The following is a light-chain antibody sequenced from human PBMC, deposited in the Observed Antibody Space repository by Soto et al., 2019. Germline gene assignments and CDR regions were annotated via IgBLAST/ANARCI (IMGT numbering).Light chain of an antibody. V-gene: IGLV2-14*01. CDR2: EVS. J-gene: IGLJ3*02. Sequence: QSALTQPASVSGSPGQSITISCTGTSSDVGGYNYVSWYQQHPGKAPKVMTYEVSNRPSGVSNRFSGSKSGNTASLTISGLQAEDEADYYCSSYISSSTLVFGGGTKLTVL. CDR1: SSDVGGYNY. CDR3: SSYISSSTLV.